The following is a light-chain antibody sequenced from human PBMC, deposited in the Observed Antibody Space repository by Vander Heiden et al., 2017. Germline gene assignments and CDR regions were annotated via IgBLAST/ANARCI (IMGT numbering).Light chain of an antibody. V-gene: IGKV1-39*01. Sequence: DIQMTQSPSSLSASVGDRVTITCRASQSISSYLNWYHQKPGKAPKLLIYAASSLQSGVPSRFSGSGSGTDFTLTISSLQPEDFATYYCQQGYSTPLTFGGGTKVEIK. CDR2: AAS. CDR3: QQGYSTPLT. CDR1: QSISSY. J-gene: IGKJ4*01.